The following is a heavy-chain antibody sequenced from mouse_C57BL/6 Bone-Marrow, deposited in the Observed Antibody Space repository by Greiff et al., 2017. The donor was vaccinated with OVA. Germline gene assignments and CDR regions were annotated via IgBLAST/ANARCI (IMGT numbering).Heavy chain of an antibody. J-gene: IGHJ3*01. CDR1: GFTFSDYG. V-gene: IGHV5-17*01. CDR3: AREEFQGFAY. CDR2: ISSGSSTI. D-gene: IGHD3-2*02. Sequence: EVKVVESGGGLVKPGGSLKLSCAASGFTFSDYGMHWVRQAPEKGLEWVAYISSGSSTIYYAATVKGRFTISRDNAKNTLFLQMTSQRAEDTAMYYCAREEFQGFAYWGQGTLVTVSA.